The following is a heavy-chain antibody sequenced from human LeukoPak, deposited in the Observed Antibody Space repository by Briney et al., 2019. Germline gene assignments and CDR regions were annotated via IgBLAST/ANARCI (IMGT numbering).Heavy chain of an antibody. CDR2: INHSGST. Sequence: SETLSLTCTVSCGSISSSSYYWGWIRQPPGKGLEWIGEINHSGSTNYNPSLKSRVTISVDTSKNQFSLKLSSVTAADTAVYYCARGRLKAQLKLSSGWYWGGYFDYWGQGTLVTVSS. V-gene: IGHV4-39*07. CDR1: CGSISSSSYY. D-gene: IGHD6-19*01. J-gene: IGHJ4*02. CDR3: ARGRLKAQLKLSSGWYWGGYFDY.